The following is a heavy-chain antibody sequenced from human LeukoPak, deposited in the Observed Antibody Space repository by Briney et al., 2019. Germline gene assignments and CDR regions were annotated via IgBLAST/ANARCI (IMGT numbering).Heavy chain of an antibody. J-gene: IGHJ4*02. CDR2: IYYSGST. CDR1: GGSISSGGYY. V-gene: IGHV4-31*03. CDR3: ARGDRDYVAADY. Sequence: KPSQTLSLTCTVSGGSISSGGYYWSWIRQHPGKGLEWIGYIYYSGSTYYNPSLKSRVTISVDTSKNQFSLKLSSVTAADTAVYYCARGDRDYVAADYWGQGTLVTVSS. D-gene: IGHD4-17*01.